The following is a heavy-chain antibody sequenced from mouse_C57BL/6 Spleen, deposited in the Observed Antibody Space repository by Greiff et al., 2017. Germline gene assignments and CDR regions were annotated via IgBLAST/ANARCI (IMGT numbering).Heavy chain of an antibody. V-gene: IGHV1-69*01. CDR3: ARNGYDYYAMDY. Sequence: QVQLQQPGAELVMPGASVKLSCKASGYTFTSYWMHWVKQRPGQGLEWIGEIDPSDSYTNYNQKFKGKSTLTVDKSSSTAYMQLSSLTSEDSAVYYCARNGYDYYAMDYWGQGTSVTVSS. J-gene: IGHJ4*01. CDR1: GYTFTSYW. D-gene: IGHD2-2*01. CDR2: IDPSDSYT.